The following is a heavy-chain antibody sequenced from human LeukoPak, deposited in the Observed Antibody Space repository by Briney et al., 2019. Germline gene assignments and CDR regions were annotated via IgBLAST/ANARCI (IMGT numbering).Heavy chain of an antibody. Sequence: GGSLRLSCAASGFTFSDYAMHWVRQAPGKGLEWVAVISYHGRNQYYADSVKGRFTISRDSSKNTLYLQMNSLRVDDTAVYYCARAGVDGSLDYWGQGMLVTVSS. V-gene: IGHV3-30*04. J-gene: IGHJ4*02. D-gene: IGHD5-24*01. CDR3: ARAGVDGSLDY. CDR1: GFTFSDYA. CDR2: ISYHGRNQ.